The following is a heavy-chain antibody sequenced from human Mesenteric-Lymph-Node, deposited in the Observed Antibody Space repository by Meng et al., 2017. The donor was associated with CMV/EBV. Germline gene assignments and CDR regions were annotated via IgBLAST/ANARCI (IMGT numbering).Heavy chain of an antibody. CDR2: IYYSGST. V-gene: IGHV4-31*02. D-gene: IGHD2-2*01. Sequence: RGGYTWSRIRQHPGTGLEWIGYIYYSGSTYYNPSLKSRVTISVDTSKNQFSLKLSSVPAADTAVYYCARDQLSRYCSSTSCSNGFDPWGQGTLVTVSS. CDR1: RGGYT. CDR3: ARDQLSRYCSSTSCSNGFDP. J-gene: IGHJ5*02.